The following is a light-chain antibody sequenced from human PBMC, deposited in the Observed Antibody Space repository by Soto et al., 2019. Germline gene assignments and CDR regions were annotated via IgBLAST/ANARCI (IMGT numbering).Light chain of an antibody. V-gene: IGKV3-15*01. CDR2: GAS. CDR1: QSVSSN. CDR3: QQYNNWPPWT. J-gene: IGKJ1*01. Sequence: EIVMTQSPATLSVSPGERATLSCRASQSVSSNLAWYQQKPGQAPRLLIYGASTRATGIPARFSGSGSGTEFTLTISSLQSADLAVYYCQQYNNWPPWTVGQGTKVDIK.